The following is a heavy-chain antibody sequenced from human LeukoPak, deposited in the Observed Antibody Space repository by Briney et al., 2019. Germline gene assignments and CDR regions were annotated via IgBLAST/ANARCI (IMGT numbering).Heavy chain of an antibody. Sequence: SETLPLTCTVSGGFISSYYWSWIRQPPGKGLEWIGYIYDSGNTNYNPSLKSRVTISVDTSKNQFSLKLRSVTAADTAVYYCARRPYNALDIWGQGTMVTVSS. CDR1: GGFISSYY. CDR3: ARRPYNALDI. V-gene: IGHV4-59*08. CDR2: IYDSGNT. J-gene: IGHJ3*02. D-gene: IGHD3-10*01.